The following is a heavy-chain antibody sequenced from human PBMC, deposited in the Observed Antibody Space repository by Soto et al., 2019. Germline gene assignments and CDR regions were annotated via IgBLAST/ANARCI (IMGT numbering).Heavy chain of an antibody. Sequence: QVQLQESGPGLVKPSETLSLTCSISGGSISDYQLNWIRQPPGKGLEWIGYIYYSARTNYNPSLKGRLTISLDTSTRQFSLRLRSVPAADTAVYYCARMRGLGEISPYLDYWGQGALVTVSS. CDR2: IYYSART. J-gene: IGHJ4*02. CDR1: GGSISDYQ. CDR3: ARMRGLGEISPYLDY. D-gene: IGHD3-16*01. V-gene: IGHV4-59*01.